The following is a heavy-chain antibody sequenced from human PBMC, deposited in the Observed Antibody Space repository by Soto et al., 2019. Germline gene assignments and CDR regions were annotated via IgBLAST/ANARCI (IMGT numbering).Heavy chain of an antibody. CDR2: INHSGST. CDR3: ARTPRETAMVTDNKTPIFDC. V-gene: IGHV4-34*01. CDR1: GGSFSGYY. Sequence: SGTPSLTCAVYGGSFSGYYWSWIRQPPGKGLEWIGEINHSGSTNYNPSLKSRVTISVDTSKNQFSLKLSSVTAADTAVYYCARTPRETAMVTDNKTPIFDCWGQG. J-gene: IGHJ4*02. D-gene: IGHD5-18*01.